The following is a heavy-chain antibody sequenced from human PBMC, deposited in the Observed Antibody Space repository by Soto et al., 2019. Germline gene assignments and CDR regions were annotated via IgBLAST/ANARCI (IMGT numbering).Heavy chain of an antibody. Sequence: SETLSLTCTVSGGSIRTPDWWSWVRQTPEKGLEWIGEIYHSGTPNYNPSLKSRVSMSVDKSNNQFSLKLSSVTAADTAVYYCARHPYDFWSGYKRYYFDYWGQGTLVTVSS. CDR3: ARHPYDFWSGYKRYYFDY. J-gene: IGHJ4*02. D-gene: IGHD3-3*01. V-gene: IGHV4-4*02. CDR1: GGSIRTPDW. CDR2: IYHSGTP.